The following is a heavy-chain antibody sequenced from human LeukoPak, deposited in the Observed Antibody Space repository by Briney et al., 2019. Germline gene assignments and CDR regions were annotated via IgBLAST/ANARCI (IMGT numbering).Heavy chain of an antibody. CDR3: ARDRRIVGATVYDY. D-gene: IGHD1-26*01. Sequence: ASVKVSCKASGYTFTSYYMHWVRQAPEQGLEWMGKINPSDGSTSYAQKFQGRVTMTRDTSTSTVYMELSSLRSEDTAVYYCARDRRIVGATVYDYWGQGTLVTVSS. CDR2: INPSDGST. V-gene: IGHV1-46*01. CDR1: GYTFTSYY. J-gene: IGHJ4*02.